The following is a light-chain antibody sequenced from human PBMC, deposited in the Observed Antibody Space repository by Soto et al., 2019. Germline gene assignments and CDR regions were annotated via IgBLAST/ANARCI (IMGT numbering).Light chain of an antibody. V-gene: IGLV2-11*01. CDR3: CSYAGSSLWV. J-gene: IGLJ3*02. CDR2: DVI. CDR1: SSDVGVYNY. Sequence: QSALTQPRSVSGSPGQSVTISCTGTSSDVGVYNYVSWYQQHPGKAPQLAIYDVIKRPSGVPYRFSGSKSGNTASLTISGLQDEDEADYYCCSYAGSSLWVFGGGTKLTVL.